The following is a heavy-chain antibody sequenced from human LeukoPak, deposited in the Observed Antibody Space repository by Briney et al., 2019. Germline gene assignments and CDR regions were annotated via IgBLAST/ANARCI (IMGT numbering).Heavy chain of an antibody. D-gene: IGHD1-26*01. CDR2: INPDSGDT. CDR1: GYTLTTYY. Sequence: GASVKVSCKTSGYTLTTYYIHWVRRAPGQGLECMGWINPDSGDTHYAQKFRGTLTMTRDTSISTVYMELSGLTSDDTAVYYCARDHNGSCDYWGQGTLVSVSS. CDR3: ARDHNGSCDY. V-gene: IGHV1-2*02. J-gene: IGHJ4*02.